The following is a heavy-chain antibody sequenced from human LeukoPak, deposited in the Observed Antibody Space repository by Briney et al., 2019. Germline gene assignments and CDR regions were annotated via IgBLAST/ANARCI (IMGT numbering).Heavy chain of an antibody. CDR2: INGRGDNT. CDR3: TTDPAYYDYVWGSYRSGEGDY. V-gene: IGHV3-23*01. J-gene: IGHJ4*02. CDR1: GFTFSSYA. D-gene: IGHD3-16*02. Sequence: GGSLRLSCVASGFTFSSYAMSWVRQAPGKGLEWVSAINGRGDNTYYADSVKGRFTISRDSSKSTLYLQMNSLKTEDTAVYYCTTDPAYYDYVWGSYRSGEGDYWGQGTLVTVSS.